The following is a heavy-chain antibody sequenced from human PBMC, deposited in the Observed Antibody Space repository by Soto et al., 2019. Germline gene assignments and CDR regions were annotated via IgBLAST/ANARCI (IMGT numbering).Heavy chain of an antibody. V-gene: IGHV1-3*01. CDR2: INAGNGNT. D-gene: IGHD3-16*02. CDR1: GYTFTSYA. Sequence: ASVKVSCKASGYTFTSYAMHWVRQAPGQRLEWVGWINAGNGNTKYSQKFQGRVTITRDTSASTAYMELSSLRSEDTAIYFCARVPAMGGVISHWFDPWGPGTLVTVSS. J-gene: IGHJ5*02. CDR3: ARVPAMGGVISHWFDP.